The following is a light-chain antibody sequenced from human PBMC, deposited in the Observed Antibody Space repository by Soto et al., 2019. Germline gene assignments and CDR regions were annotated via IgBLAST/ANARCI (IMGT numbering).Light chain of an antibody. CDR1: SSDIGSYDY. V-gene: IGLV2-14*01. Sequence: QSALTQPASVSGSPGQSITISCTGTSSDIGSYDYVSWYQQHPGKAPNLIIYEVTDRPSGVSNRFSGSKSGNTASLTISGLQAEDEADYYCSSYTGSSTYVFGTGTKVTVL. CDR2: EVT. CDR3: SSYTGSSTYV. J-gene: IGLJ1*01.